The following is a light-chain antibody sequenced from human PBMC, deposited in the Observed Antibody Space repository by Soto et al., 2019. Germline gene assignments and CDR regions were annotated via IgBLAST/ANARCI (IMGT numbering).Light chain of an antibody. CDR1: SSDVGGYNY. CDR2: DVS. V-gene: IGLV2-11*01. J-gene: IGLJ1*01. CDR3: CSYAGSYTGV. Sequence: QSVLTQPRSVSGSPGQSVTISCTGTSSDVGGYNYVSWYQQHPGKAPKLMIYDVSKRPSGVPDRFSGSKSGNTASLTISGLQAEDEADYYCCSYAGSYTGVFGTGTKLTV.